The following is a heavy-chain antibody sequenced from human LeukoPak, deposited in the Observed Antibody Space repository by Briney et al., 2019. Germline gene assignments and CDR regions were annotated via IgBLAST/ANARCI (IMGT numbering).Heavy chain of an antibody. CDR2: ISAYNGNT. J-gene: IGHJ6*02. CDR3: ARVCRKTDSSGWHYYYYYYGMDA. V-gene: IGHV1-18*01. Sequence: ASVKVSCKASGYTFTSYGISWVRQAPGQGLEWMGWISAYNGNTNYAQKLQGRVTMTTDTSTSTAYMELRSLRSDDTAVYYCARVCRKTDSSGWHYYYYYYGMDAGAKGPRSPSP. CDR1: GYTFTSYG. D-gene: IGHD6-19*01.